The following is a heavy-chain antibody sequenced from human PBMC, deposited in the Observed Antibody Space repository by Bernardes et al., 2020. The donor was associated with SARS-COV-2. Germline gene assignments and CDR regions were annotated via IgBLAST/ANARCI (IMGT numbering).Heavy chain of an antibody. D-gene: IGHD3-10*01. CDR2: ISGSGGST. Sequence: GRSLRVSCAASGFTFSSYAMSWGRKAPGKGLEWVSAISGSGGSTYYADSVKGRFTISRDNSKNTLYLQMNSLRAEDTAVYYCAKGYMVRGGPFDYWGQGTLVTVSS. CDR3: AKGYMVRGGPFDY. V-gene: IGHV3-23*01. CDR1: GFTFSSYA. J-gene: IGHJ4*02.